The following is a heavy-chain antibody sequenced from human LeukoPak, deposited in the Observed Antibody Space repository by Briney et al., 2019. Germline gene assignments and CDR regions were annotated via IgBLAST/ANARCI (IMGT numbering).Heavy chain of an antibody. CDR3: ARVENLDCTSGVCYSSESDY. CDR1: GYTFTGYY. J-gene: IGHJ4*02. D-gene: IGHD2-8*01. Sequence: SVKVSCKASGYTFTGYYMHWVRQAPGQGLEWMGRIIPILGKANYAQKFQGRVTFTADKSTTTAYMELSSLRSEDTAVYYCARVENLDCTSGVCYSSESDYWGQGTLVTVSS. CDR2: IIPILGKA. V-gene: IGHV1-69*04.